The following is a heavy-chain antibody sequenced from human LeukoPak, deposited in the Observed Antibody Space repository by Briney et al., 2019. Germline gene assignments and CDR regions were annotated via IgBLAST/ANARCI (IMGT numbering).Heavy chain of an antibody. CDR3: ARADYGGDSYLHAFDI. CDR1: GGSISSYY. D-gene: IGHD4-23*01. V-gene: IGHV4-59*08. Sequence: PSETLSLTCTVSGGSISSYYWSWIRQPPGKGLEWIGYIYYSGSTNYNPSLKSRVTISVDTSKNQFSLKLSSVTAADTAVYYCARADYGGDSYLHAFDIWGHGTMVTVSS. J-gene: IGHJ3*02. CDR2: IYYSGST.